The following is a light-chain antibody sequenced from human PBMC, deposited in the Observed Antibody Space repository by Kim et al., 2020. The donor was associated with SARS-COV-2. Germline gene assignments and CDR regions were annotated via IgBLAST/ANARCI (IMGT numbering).Light chain of an antibody. Sequence: EIVLTQSPGTLSLSPGERATLSCRASQRITGRSLAWYQQKPGQAPRLIIFGTSTRVTGIPDRFSGSGSGTDFTLTINRLEPEDFAVYYCEQFESLPSFGQGTKLEI. V-gene: IGKV3-20*01. J-gene: IGKJ2*01. CDR3: EQFESLPS. CDR1: QRITGRS. CDR2: GTS.